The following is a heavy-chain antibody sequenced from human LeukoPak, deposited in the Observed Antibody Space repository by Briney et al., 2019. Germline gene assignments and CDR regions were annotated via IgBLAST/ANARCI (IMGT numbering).Heavy chain of an antibody. CDR2: IEEDGSEK. CDR3: ARGLRDFDY. Sequence: GGSLRLSCAASGFTLSNYWMSWVCQAPGKGLEWVANIEEDGSEKYYVDSVKGRFTISRDNAKNSLYLQMNSLRAEDTAVYYCARGLRDFDYWGQGTLVTVSS. CDR1: GFTLSNYW. D-gene: IGHD3-16*01. J-gene: IGHJ4*02. V-gene: IGHV3-7*04.